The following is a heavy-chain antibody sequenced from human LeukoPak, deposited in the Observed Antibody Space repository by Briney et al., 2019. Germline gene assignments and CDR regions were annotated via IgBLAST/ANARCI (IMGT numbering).Heavy chain of an antibody. CDR1: GFTFSSYG. D-gene: IGHD6-13*01. Sequence: PGGSLRLSCAAPGFTFSSYGMHWVRQAPGKGLEWVAFIRYDGSNKYYADSVKGRFTISRDNSKSTLYLQMNSLRAEDTAVYYCAKLGGSSSSWFDYWGQGTLVTVSS. V-gene: IGHV3-30*02. CDR3: AKLGGSSSSWFDY. J-gene: IGHJ4*02. CDR2: IRYDGSNK.